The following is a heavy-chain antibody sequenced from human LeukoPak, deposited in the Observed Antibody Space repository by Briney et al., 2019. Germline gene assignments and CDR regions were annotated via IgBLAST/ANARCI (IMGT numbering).Heavy chain of an antibody. J-gene: IGHJ6*02. Sequence: QTGGSLRLSCAASGFTFSSYAMSWVRQAPGKGLEWVPAISGSGGSTYYADSVKGRFTISRDNSNNTLYLQMNSLRPEDTAVYYCPKDLGDYYDSSGYYFLSYYYYGMDVWGQGTTVTVSS. CDR3: PKDLGDYYDSSGYYFLSYYYYGMDV. CDR2: ISGSGGST. CDR1: GFTFSSYA. D-gene: IGHD3-22*01. V-gene: IGHV3-23*01.